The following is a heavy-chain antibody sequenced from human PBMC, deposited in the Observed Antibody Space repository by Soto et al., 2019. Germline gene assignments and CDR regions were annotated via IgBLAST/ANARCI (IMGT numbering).Heavy chain of an antibody. CDR3: PRNSWGYFEGYSLDS. CDR2: IYSTGTT. D-gene: IGHD5-18*01. J-gene: IGHJ4*02. V-gene: IGHV4-61*01. CDR1: GGSVPNGSYY. Sequence: SETLSLTCTVSGGSVPNGSYYWSWLRQPPGKGLEWIGYIYSTGTTNYNPSLKSHVTISVDTSKNQFSLSVKFVSAADPAVNFCPRNSWGYFEGYSLDSWAQGTRDSIS.